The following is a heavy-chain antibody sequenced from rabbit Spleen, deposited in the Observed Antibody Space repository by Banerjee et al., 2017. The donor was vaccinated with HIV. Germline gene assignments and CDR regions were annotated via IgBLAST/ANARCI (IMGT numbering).Heavy chain of an antibody. CDR2: IHDSGSA. CDR3: ARARGGGWDALNI. V-gene: IGHV1S69*01. J-gene: IGHJ6*01. CDR1: GFSLSSYT. Sequence: QSVEESGGRLVTPGTPLTLTCTVSGFSLSSYTMNWVRQAPGKGLEWIGIIHDSGSAYYASWAKGRFTISKTSTTVDLKMTSLTTEDTATYFCARARGGGWDALNIWGPGTLVTVS. D-gene: IGHD4-2*01.